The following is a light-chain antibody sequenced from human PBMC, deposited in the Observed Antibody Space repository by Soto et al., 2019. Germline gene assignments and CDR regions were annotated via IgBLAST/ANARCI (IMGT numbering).Light chain of an antibody. CDR2: RDS. CDR1: NIGSKN. Sequence: SYELTQPLSVSVAPGQTARITCGGNNIGSKNEHWYQQKPGQAPVLVIYRDSNLPFGIPERFSGSNSGNTATLTVSRAQAGDEADYYCQVWDSSPVVFGGGTKLTVL. V-gene: IGLV3-9*01. J-gene: IGLJ2*01. CDR3: QVWDSSPVV.